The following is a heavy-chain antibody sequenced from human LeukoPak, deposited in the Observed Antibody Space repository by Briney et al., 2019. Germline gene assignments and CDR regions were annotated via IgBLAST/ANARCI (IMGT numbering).Heavy chain of an antibody. CDR3: ARGMATANTGFDY. D-gene: IGHD5-24*01. J-gene: IGHJ4*01. Sequence: ASVKVSCKASGYTFTGYYMHWVRQAPGQGLEWMGWINPNSGGTNYAQKFQGRVTMTRDTSISTAYMELSRLRSDDTAVYYCARGMATANTGFDYWGHGTLVTVSS. CDR2: INPNSGGT. V-gene: IGHV1-2*02. CDR1: GYTFTGYY.